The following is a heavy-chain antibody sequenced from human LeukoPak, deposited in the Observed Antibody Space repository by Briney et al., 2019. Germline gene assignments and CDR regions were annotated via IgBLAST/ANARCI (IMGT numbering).Heavy chain of an antibody. D-gene: IGHD6-13*01. V-gene: IGHV3-21*01. Sequence: GGSLRLSCAASGFTFSSYSMNWVRQAPGKGLEWVSSISSSSSYIYYADSVKGRFTISRDNAKNPLYLQMNSLRAEDTAVYYCARWDSRDYYYYMDVWGKGTTVTVSS. CDR2: ISSSSSYI. CDR1: GFTFSSYS. J-gene: IGHJ6*03. CDR3: ARWDSRDYYYYMDV.